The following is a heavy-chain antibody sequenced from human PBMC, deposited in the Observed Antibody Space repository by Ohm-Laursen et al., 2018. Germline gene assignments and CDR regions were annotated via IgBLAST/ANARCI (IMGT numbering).Heavy chain of an antibody. CDR2: DSGSGDST. CDR3: AKGSRSSHYGSGRDNWFDP. V-gene: IGHV3-23*01. Sequence: GSLRLSCAASGFTFSSYSMSWVRQAPGKGLEWVSADSGSGDSTQHADSVKGRFTISRDNSKNTLYLQMNSLRAEDTAVYYCAKGSRSSHYGSGRDNWFDPWGQGTLVTVSS. CDR1: GFTFSSYS. J-gene: IGHJ5*02. D-gene: IGHD3-10*01.